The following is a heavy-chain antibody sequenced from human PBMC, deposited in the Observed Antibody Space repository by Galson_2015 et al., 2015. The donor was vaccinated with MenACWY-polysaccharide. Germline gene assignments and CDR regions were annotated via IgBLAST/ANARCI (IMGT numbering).Heavy chain of an antibody. D-gene: IGHD4-17*01. CDR3: AKVDSVTTWVGSRSVTQYYFDY. CDR2: ISGTDGST. V-gene: IGHV3-23*01. Sequence: YLRLSCAASGFTFSSYAMSWVRQAPGKGLDWVSAISGTDGSTYYADSVKGRFTISRDTSKNTLFLQMNSLRAEDTAVYYCAKVDSVTTWVGSRSVTQYYFDYWGQGTLVTVSS. J-gene: IGHJ4*02. CDR1: GFTFSSYA.